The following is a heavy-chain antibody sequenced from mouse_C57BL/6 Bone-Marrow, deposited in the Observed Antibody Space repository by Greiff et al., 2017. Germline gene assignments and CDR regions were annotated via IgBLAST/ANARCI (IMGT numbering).Heavy chain of an antibody. Sequence: QVQLKESGAELVKPGASVKLSCKASGYTFTEYPIHWVKQRSGQGLAWIGWFYPGSGSLKYNEKFKDKATLTADKSSSTVYMELSRWTSEDSAVYFCARHGFTTVVAPFAYWGQGTLVTVSA. V-gene: IGHV1-62-2*01. CDR3: ARHGFTTVVAPFAY. D-gene: IGHD1-1*01. CDR1: GYTFTEYP. CDR2: FYPGSGSL. J-gene: IGHJ3*01.